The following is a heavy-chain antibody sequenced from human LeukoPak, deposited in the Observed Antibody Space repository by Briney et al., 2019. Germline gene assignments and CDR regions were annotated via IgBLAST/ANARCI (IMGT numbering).Heavy chain of an antibody. CDR1: GNTFTSYG. CDR2: ISAYNGNT. Sequence: GASVKVSCKASGNTFTSYGISWVRQAPGQGLEGMGWISAYNGNTTYEQKLQGRVTMTTDTSTSTAYMELRSLRSEDTAVYYCARRWELHDYWGQGTLVTVSS. V-gene: IGHV1-18*01. D-gene: IGHD1-26*01. CDR3: ARRWELHDY. J-gene: IGHJ4*02.